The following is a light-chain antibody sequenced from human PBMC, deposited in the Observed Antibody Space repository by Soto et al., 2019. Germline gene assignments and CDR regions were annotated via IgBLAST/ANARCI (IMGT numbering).Light chain of an antibody. CDR3: QQYSKWPPT. J-gene: IGKJ4*01. V-gene: IGKV3-15*01. CDR1: QSVRSN. CDR2: GAT. Sequence: EVLLTQSAVTLSLSPGERATLAFGASQSVRSNLAWYQQKPGQAPRLLIYGATTRATGIPARFSGSGSGTEFNLTISSLQSEDFALYYCQQYSKWPPTFGGGTKVDI.